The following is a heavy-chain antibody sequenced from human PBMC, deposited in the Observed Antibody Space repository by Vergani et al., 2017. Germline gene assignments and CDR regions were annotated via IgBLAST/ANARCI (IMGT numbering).Heavy chain of an antibody. D-gene: IGHD1-7*01. CDR3: VYRKTECGTTGCFYPFYYYDYMDV. V-gene: IGHV2-5*04. J-gene: IGHJ6*03. Sequence: QITLKESGPTLVKPTQTLTLTCTFSGFSLNTRGVSVAWIRQPPGKALDWLALIYWNDDKHYSPSLNNRVTITKDTSKNQVVLTMTNMDYVDTCTYYCVYRKTECGTTGCFYPFYYYDYMDVWGKGTTVTVSS. CDR2: IYWNDDK. CDR1: GFSLNTRGVS.